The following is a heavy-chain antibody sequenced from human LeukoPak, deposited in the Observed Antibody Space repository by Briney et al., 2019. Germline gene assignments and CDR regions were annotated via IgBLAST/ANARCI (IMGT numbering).Heavy chain of an antibody. Sequence: PGTSLRLSCAASGFNFSSNFMHWVRQAPGKGLEWVAIISYDGSDKYYADSVKGRFTISRDNSKNTLYLQMNSLRAEDTAVYYCAKDFGEAAFDIWGQGTMVTVSS. V-gene: IGHV3-30*18. CDR3: AKDFGEAAFDI. J-gene: IGHJ3*02. CDR1: GFNFSSNF. D-gene: IGHD3-10*01. CDR2: ISYDGSDK.